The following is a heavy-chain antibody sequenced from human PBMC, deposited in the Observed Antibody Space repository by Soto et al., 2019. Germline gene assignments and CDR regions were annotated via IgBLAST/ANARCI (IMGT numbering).Heavy chain of an antibody. J-gene: IGHJ4*02. CDR2: IYYSGST. V-gene: IGHV4-59*08. CDR1: GGSISSYY. D-gene: IGHD3-10*01. CDR3: ARLVSGSYSPFDY. Sequence: QVQLQESGPGLVKPSETLSLTCTVSGGSISSYYWSWIRQPPGKGLEWIGYIYYSGSTNYNPSLKRRVTISVDTSKNQFSLKVSSVTAADTAVYYCARLVSGSYSPFDYWGQGTLVTVSS.